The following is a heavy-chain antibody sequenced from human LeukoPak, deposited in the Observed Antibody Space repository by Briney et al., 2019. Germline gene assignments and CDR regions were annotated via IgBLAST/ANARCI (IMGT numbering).Heavy chain of an antibody. D-gene: IGHD3-22*01. CDR3: ARGPGSSGGAYVGDY. CDR2: ISSSSSTI. V-gene: IGHV3-48*04. CDR1: GFTFSSYS. Sequence: PGGSLRLSCAASGFTFSSYSMNWVRQAPGKGLEWVSYISSSSSTIYYADSVKGRFSISRDNAKSTLYLQMNSLRAEDTAVYYCARGPGSSGGAYVGDYWGHGTLVTVSS. J-gene: IGHJ4*01.